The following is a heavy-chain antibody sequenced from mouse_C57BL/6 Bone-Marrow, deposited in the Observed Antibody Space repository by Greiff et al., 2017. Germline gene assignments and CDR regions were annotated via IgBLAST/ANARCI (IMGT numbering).Heavy chain of an antibody. CDR2: IPPNSGST. V-gene: IGHV1-64*01. Sequence: QVQLQQPGAELVKPGASVKLSCKASGYTFTSYGMHWVQQRPGQGLEWIGMIPPNSGSTNYNEKFKSKVTLTVDKSSSTAYMQLSSLTSEDSAVYYCARRGYDGGYYAMDYWGQGTSVTVSS. CDR3: ARRGYDGGYYAMDY. D-gene: IGHD2-2*01. J-gene: IGHJ4*01. CDR1: GYTFTSYG.